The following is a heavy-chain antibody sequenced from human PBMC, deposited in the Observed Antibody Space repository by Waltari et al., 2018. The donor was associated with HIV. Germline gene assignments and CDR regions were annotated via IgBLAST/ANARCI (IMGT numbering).Heavy chain of an antibody. CDR3: AREYCSGGSCYSKDGGGFDY. V-gene: IGHV4-34*01. J-gene: IGHJ4*02. D-gene: IGHD2-15*01. Sequence: QVQLQQWGAGLLKPSETLSLTCAVYGGSFSGYYWSWIRQPPGNGREWIGEINHSGSTNYNPALKSRVTISVDTSKNQFSLKLSSVTAADTAVYYCAREYCSGGSCYSKDGGGFDYWGQGTLVTVSS. CDR2: INHSGST. CDR1: GGSFSGYY.